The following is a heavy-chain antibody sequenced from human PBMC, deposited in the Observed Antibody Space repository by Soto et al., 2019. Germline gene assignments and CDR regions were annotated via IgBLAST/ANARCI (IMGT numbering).Heavy chain of an antibody. CDR2: IYYSGST. J-gene: IGHJ4*02. Sequence: PSETLSLTCTVSGGSISSSSYYWGWIRQPPGKGLEWIGSIYYSGSTYYNPSLKSRVTISVDTSKNQFSLRLSSVTAADTAVYYCARSSIKPQVFMYPFDAWSQGTRVTVAS. CDR3: ARSSIKPQVFMYPFDA. CDR1: GGSISSSSYY. V-gene: IGHV4-39*01. D-gene: IGHD3-3*01.